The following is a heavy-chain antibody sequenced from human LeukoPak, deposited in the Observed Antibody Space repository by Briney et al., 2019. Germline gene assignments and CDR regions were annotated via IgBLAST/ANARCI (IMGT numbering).Heavy chain of an antibody. Sequence: PSETLSLTCTVSDGSINTYSYYWSWIRQPPGKGLEYIGYIFPTGSTNYNPSLKSRVSISVDTSKNQFSLKVNSVTAADTAVYYCAAAAAGSPFQHSGQGTLVTVSS. CDR3: AAAAAGSPFQH. CDR1: DGSINTYSYY. CDR2: IFPTGST. V-gene: IGHV4-4*09. D-gene: IGHD6-13*01. J-gene: IGHJ1*01.